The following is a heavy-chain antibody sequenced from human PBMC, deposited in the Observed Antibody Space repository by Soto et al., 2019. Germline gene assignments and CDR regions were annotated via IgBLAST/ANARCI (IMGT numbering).Heavy chain of an antibody. CDR1: GYTFTSYW. D-gene: IGHD6-13*01. J-gene: IGHJ4*02. CDR3: PRGYISTWQTFGY. CDR2: IDPGDSYT. V-gene: IGHV5-10-1*01. Sequence: PGQSLKISCKGSGYTFTSYWITWVRQMPGKGLEWMGRIDPGDSYTNYSPSFQGHVTISADKSISTAYLQWSSLKASDTAMYYCPRGYISTWQTFGYWGRGTVLTVS.